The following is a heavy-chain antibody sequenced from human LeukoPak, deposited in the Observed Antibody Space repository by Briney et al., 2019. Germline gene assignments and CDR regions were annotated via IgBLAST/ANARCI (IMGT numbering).Heavy chain of an antibody. CDR2: IYHSGST. J-gene: IGHJ4*02. D-gene: IGHD6-13*01. CDR1: GGSITNSYW. V-gene: IGHV4-4*02. CDR3: ARAGIAAAGTDY. Sequence: KPSGTLSLTCAVSGGSITNSYWWTWVRQSPGKGLEWVGEIYHSGSTNYNPSLKSRVTISVDKSKNQFSLKLSSVTAADTAVYYCARAGIAAAGTDYWGQGTLVTVSS.